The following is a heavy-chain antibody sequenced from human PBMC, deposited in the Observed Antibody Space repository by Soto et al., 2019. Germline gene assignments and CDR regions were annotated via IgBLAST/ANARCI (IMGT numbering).Heavy chain of an antibody. CDR1: GFTFSNYA. V-gene: IGHV3-23*01. Sequence: EVQLLESGGGLVQPGGSLRLSCAAAGFTFSNYALTWVRQSPGKGLEWVSTFSGSGGSTYYADSVRGRFTISRDNSKNPLFLQINSLRVEDTAIYYCARDWTGDTCPCLDVWGQGTTVSVSS. J-gene: IGHJ6*02. CDR3: ARDWTGDTCPCLDV. CDR2: FSGSGGST. D-gene: IGHD3-3*01.